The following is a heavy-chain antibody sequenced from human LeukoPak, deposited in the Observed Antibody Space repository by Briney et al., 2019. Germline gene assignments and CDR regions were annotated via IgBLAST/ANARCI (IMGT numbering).Heavy chain of an antibody. V-gene: IGHV3-48*01. D-gene: IGHD3-16*01. Sequence: PGGSLRLSCAASGFTFNTYPMNWVRQAPGKGLEWVSHILSSTDTIYYAESVKGRFTISRDNAKNSLCLQMNSLTAEDTALYYCARGGLPHTFDIWGQGTMVTVSS. J-gene: IGHJ3*02. CDR1: GFTFNTYP. CDR3: ARGGLPHTFDI. CDR2: ILSSTDTI.